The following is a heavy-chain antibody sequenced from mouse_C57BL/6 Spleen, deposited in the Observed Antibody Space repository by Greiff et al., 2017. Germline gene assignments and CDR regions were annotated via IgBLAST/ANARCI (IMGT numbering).Heavy chain of an antibody. D-gene: IGHD1-1*01. V-gene: IGHV1-55*01. CDR1: GYTFTTSS. Sequence: QVQLQQPGAELVKPGASVKMSCKASGYTFTTSSITWVKQSHGQGLEWIGNFYPGSGSTNYNEKFKGKATLTVDTSSSTAYLELSRLTSDDSAVYYCARGDGSSTSGYYSMDYWGQGTSVTVSS. CDR2: FYPGSGST. CDR3: ARGDGSSTSGYYSMDY. J-gene: IGHJ4*01.